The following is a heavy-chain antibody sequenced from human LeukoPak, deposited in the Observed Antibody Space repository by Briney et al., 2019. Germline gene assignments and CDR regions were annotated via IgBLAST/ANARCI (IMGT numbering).Heavy chain of an antibody. CDR1: GYTFTAYY. V-gene: IGHV1-2*02. CDR2: INCNSGDT. CDR3: ARAETY. Sequence: EASMKVSCKTSGYTFTAYYIHWVRQAPGQGLEWMGWINCNSGDTNYAPKFQGRVTMTRDTSITTAYLELSRLRPDDPAVYYCARAETYWGQGTLITVSS. J-gene: IGHJ1*01.